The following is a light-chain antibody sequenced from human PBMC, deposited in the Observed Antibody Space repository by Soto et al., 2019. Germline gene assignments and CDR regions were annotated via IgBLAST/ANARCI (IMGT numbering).Light chain of an antibody. Sequence: DIQMTQSPSCLSASVEDRVIMTCRASQGISNHLNWYQQKPGKAPKLLIFAASSLQSGVPSRFSGSRSGPDFTLTISSLQPEDFATYYCQQSYSSPPTFGQGTTVDIK. CDR3: QQSYSSPPT. V-gene: IGKV1-39*01. J-gene: IGKJ1*01. CDR2: AAS. CDR1: QGISNH.